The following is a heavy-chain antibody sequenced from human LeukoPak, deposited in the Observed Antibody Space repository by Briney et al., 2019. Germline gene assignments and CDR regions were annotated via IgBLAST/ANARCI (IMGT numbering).Heavy chain of an antibody. J-gene: IGHJ4*02. CDR2: ISYDGSNE. D-gene: IGHD6-6*01. Sequence: GGSLRLSCAASGFTFSSYVMHWVRQAPGKGLEWVAIISYDGSNEYYADSVKGRFTISRDNSKNTLYLQMNSLRAADTAVYYCARDKGTSYPSSFDYWGQGTLVTVSS. V-gene: IGHV3-30*04. CDR3: ARDKGTSYPSSFDY. CDR1: GFTFSSYV.